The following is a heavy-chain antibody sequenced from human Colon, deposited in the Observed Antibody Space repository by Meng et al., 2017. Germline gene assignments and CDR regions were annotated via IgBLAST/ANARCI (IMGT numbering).Heavy chain of an antibody. CDR2: IIPIFGTA. CDR1: GYTFTTYD. Sequence: SVKVSCKASGYTFTTYDINWVRQATGQGLEWMGGIIPIFGTANYAQKFQGRVTITADESTSTAYMELSSLRSEDTAVYYCARFGVAGSGYYDGWSYCYGMDVWGQGTTVTVSS. D-gene: IGHD3-22*01. J-gene: IGHJ6*02. CDR3: ARFGVAGSGYYDGWSYCYGMDV. V-gene: IGHV1-69*13.